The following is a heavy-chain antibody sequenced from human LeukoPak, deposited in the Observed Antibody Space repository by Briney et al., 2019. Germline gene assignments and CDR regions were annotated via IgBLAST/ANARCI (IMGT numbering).Heavy chain of an antibody. V-gene: IGHV4-31*03. Sequence: KPSQTLSLTCTVSGGSISSGGYYWSWTRQHPGKGLEWIGYIYYSGSTYYNPSLKSRVTISVDTSKNQFSLKLSSVTAADTAVYYCARVLRYFDRFDPWGQGTLVTVSS. J-gene: IGHJ5*02. CDR1: GGSISSGGYY. CDR2: IYYSGST. D-gene: IGHD3-9*01. CDR3: ARVLRYFDRFDP.